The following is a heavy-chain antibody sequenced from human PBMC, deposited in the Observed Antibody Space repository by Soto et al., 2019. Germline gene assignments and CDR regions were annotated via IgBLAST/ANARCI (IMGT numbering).Heavy chain of an antibody. J-gene: IGHJ4*02. V-gene: IGHV4-34*01. CDR2: INDSGST. CDR3: ARGVGMKLVAHGDAYDGNYFDS. D-gene: IGHD5-12*01. CDR1: GGPFRGY. Sequence: SETLSLTCAVYGGPFRGYWSWIRQPPGKGLEWIGQINDSGSTTYNPSLKSRVTISVDTSKNQFSLKLRSVTAADTAVYYCARGVGMKLVAHGDAYDGNYFDSWGQGTRVTVSS.